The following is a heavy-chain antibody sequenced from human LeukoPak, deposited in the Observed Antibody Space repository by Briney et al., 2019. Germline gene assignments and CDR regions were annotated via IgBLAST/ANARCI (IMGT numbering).Heavy chain of an antibody. J-gene: IGHJ4*02. V-gene: IGHV3-21*01. CDR3: ARGTNYYDRSGYFPDY. CDR2: ISSSSNYI. Sequence: GGSLRLSCAASGFTFSSYSMNWVRQTPGKGLEWVSSISSSSNYIYYADSVKGRFTISRDNAKNSLYLQMNSPRAEDTAVYYCARGTNYYDRSGYFPDYWGQGTLVTVSS. CDR1: GFTFSSYS. D-gene: IGHD3-22*01.